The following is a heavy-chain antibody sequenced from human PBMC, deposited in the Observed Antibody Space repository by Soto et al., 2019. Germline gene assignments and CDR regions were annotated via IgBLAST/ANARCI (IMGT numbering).Heavy chain of an antibody. CDR2: IYHSGST. CDR3: ARASRKWLVPDY. V-gene: IGHV4-4*02. D-gene: IGHD6-19*01. J-gene: IGHJ4*02. CDR1: GYSISTGFN. Sequence: SETLSLTCAVSGYSISTGFNWAWVRQPPGKGLEWIGEIYHSGSTNYNPSLKSRVTISVDKSKNQFSLKLSSVTAADTAVYYCARASRKWLVPDYWGQGTLVTVSS.